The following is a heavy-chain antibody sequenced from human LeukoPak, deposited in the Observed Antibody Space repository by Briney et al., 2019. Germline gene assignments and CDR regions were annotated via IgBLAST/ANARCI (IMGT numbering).Heavy chain of an antibody. J-gene: IGHJ6*03. V-gene: IGHV4-34*01. D-gene: IGHD6-6*01. CDR2: INHSGST. Sequence: SETLSLTCTIYGGSFSGYYWSWIRQPPGKGLEWIGEINHSGSTNYNPSLKSRVTISVDTSKNQFSLKLSSVTAADTAVYYCARDWGVSARPGYMDVWGKGTTVTVSS. CDR1: GGSFSGYY. CDR3: ARDWGVSARPGYMDV.